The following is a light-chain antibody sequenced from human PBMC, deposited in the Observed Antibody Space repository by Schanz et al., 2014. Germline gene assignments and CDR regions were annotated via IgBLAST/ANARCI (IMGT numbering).Light chain of an antibody. J-gene: IGKJ3*01. V-gene: IGKV1-39*01. CDR2: AAD. Sequence: DIQMTQSPSSLSASVGDRITITCRASQTISSYVNWYQQRPGKAPNLLIYAADMLHSGVPSRFTGVGSGTEFTLTIDDLQTEDFATYYCQQSYSPPFTFGPGTKVDIK. CDR1: QTISSY. CDR3: QQSYSPPFT.